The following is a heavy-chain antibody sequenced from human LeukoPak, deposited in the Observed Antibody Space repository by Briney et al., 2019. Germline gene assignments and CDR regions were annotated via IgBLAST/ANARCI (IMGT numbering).Heavy chain of an antibody. CDR3: ASPEPNVLLWFGELAGFDY. Sequence: ASVKVSCKASGYTFTSYGISWVRQAPGQGLEWMGWISAYNGNTNYAQKLQGRVTMTTDTSTSTAYMELRSLRSEDTAVYYCASPEPNVLLWFGELAGFDYWGQGTLVTVSS. V-gene: IGHV1-18*01. CDR1: GYTFTSYG. J-gene: IGHJ4*02. D-gene: IGHD3-10*01. CDR2: ISAYNGNT.